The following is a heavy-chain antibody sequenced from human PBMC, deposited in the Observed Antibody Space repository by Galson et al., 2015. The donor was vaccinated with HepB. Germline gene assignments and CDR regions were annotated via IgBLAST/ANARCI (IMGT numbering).Heavy chain of an antibody. CDR1: GFTFSSNW. V-gene: IGHV3-74*01. D-gene: IGHD6-19*01. CDR2: TSSDGTYT. Sequence: SLRLSCAASGFTFSSNWMDWVRQAPGKGLEWVSRTSSDGTYTFHADSVKGRFTISRDNAKSTLYLQMSGLTPDDTAVYYCVKRGDNTGWYDYWGQGTLVTVSS. CDR3: VKRGDNTGWYDY. J-gene: IGHJ4*02.